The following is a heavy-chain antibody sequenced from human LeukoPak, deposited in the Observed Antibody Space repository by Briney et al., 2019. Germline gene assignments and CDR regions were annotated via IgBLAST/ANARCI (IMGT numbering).Heavy chain of an antibody. CDR3: ARTRYGDH. CDR1: GFSFSSFA. V-gene: IGHV3-23*01. CDR2: IGGSGGNT. D-gene: IGHD4-17*01. J-gene: IGHJ4*02. Sequence: GGSLRLSCAASGFSFSSFAMNWVRQDPGKGLEWVSTIGGSGGNTYYADSVKGRFTISRDNPKNTLYLQMNSLRAEDTAVYYCARTRYGDHWGQGTLVTVSS.